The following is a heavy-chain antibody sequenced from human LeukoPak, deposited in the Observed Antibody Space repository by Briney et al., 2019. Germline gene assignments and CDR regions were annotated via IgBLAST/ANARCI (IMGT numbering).Heavy chain of an antibody. V-gene: IGHV3-33*01. J-gene: IGHJ6*02. Sequence: GRSLRLSCAASGFTFSSYGVHWVRQAPGKGLEWVAVIWYDGSNKYYADSVKGRFPISRDNSKNTLYLQMNSLRAEDTAVYYCARSRHQVMVRGIKDVWGQGTTVTVSS. CDR3: ARSRHQVMVRGIKDV. CDR1: GFTFSSYG. D-gene: IGHD3-10*01. CDR2: IWYDGSNK.